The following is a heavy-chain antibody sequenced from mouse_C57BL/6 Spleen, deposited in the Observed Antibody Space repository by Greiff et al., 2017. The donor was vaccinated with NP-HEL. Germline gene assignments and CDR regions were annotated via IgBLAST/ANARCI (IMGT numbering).Heavy chain of an antibody. V-gene: IGHV5-17*01. CDR2: ISSGSSTI. CDR1: GFTFSDYG. Sequence: DVQLVESGGGLVKPGGSLKLSCAASGFTFSDYGMHWVRQAPEKGLEWVAYISSGSSTIYYADTVKGRFTISRDNAKNTLFLQMTSLRSEDTAMYYCAREGTNFPYFDYWGQGTTLTVSS. CDR3: AREGTNFPYFDY. J-gene: IGHJ2*01. D-gene: IGHD4-1*01.